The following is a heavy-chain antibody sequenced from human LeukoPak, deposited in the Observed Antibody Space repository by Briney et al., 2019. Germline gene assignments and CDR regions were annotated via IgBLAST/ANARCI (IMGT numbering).Heavy chain of an antibody. CDR1: GGSFSGYY. CDR2: INHSGST. V-gene: IGHV4-34*01. J-gene: IGHJ4*02. D-gene: IGHD6-19*01. CDR3: ARATGYNSGWYGY. Sequence: SETLSLTCAVYGGSFSGYYWSWIRQPPGKGLEWIGEINHSGSTNYNPSLKSRVTISVDTSKNQFSLKLSSVTAADTAVYYCARATGYNSGWYGYWGQGTLVTVSS.